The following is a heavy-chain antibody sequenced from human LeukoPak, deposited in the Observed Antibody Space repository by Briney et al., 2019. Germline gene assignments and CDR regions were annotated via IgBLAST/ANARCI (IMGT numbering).Heavy chain of an antibody. CDR1: GDSVSSNSAA. Sequence: SQTLSLTCAISGDSVSSNSAAWNWIRQSPSRGLEWLGRTYYRSKWYNDYAASVKSRITINPDTSKNQFSLQLNSVTPEDTAVYYCARDLGFLDTAMGDAFDIWGQGTMVTVSS. V-gene: IGHV6-1*01. D-gene: IGHD5-18*01. J-gene: IGHJ3*02. CDR3: ARDLGFLDTAMGDAFDI. CDR2: TYYRSKWYN.